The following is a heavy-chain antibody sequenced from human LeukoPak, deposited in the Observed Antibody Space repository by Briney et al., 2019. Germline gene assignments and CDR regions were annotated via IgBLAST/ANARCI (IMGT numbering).Heavy chain of an antibody. CDR3: ARVVLDHF. V-gene: IGHV3-21*06. CDR1: GFDFSKYT. CDR2: ISSGSRRI. J-gene: IGHJ4*02. D-gene: IGHD6-6*01. Sequence: GGSLRLSCAASGFDFSKYTMSWVGRAPGKGLEWVSYISSGSRRIHYADSMRGRFTISRDNAKSSVYLQMHNLRVEDTATYFCARVVLDHFWGRGTLVTVSS.